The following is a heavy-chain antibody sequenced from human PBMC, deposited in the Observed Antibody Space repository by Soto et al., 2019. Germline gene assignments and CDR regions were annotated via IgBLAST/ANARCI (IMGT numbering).Heavy chain of an antibody. Sequence: SETLSLTCAVYGGSFSGYCWSWVRQPPGKGLEYIGKINPSGSTTYNPSLRSRVTMSVDTSKNQFSLKLTSVTAADTAVYYCARVGRTRGSVGNHINYYFYYYMDVWGKGTTVTVSS. CDR1: GGSFSGYC. V-gene: IGHV4-34*01. J-gene: IGHJ6*03. CDR3: ARVGRTRGSVGNHINYYFYYYMDV. CDR2: INPSGST. D-gene: IGHD3-10*01.